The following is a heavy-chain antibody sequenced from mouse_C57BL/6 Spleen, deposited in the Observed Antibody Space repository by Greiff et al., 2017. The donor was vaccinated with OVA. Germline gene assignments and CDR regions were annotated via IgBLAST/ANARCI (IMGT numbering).Heavy chain of an antibody. CDR3: ATPYYDYDVGFAY. CDR2: IHPSDSDT. D-gene: IGHD2-4*01. J-gene: IGHJ3*01. CDR1: GYTFTSYW. V-gene: IGHV1-74*01. Sequence: VQLQQPGAELVKPGASVKVSCKASGYTFTSYWMHWVKQRPGQGLEWIGRIHPSDSDTNYNQKFKGKATLTVDKSFSTAYMQLSSLTSEDSAVYYCATPYYDYDVGFAYWGQGTLVTVSA.